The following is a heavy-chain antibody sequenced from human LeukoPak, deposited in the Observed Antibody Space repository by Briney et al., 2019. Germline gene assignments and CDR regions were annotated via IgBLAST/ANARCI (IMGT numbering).Heavy chain of an antibody. CDR1: GFSFSNYW. J-gene: IGHJ4*02. CDR3: AKAGAVAVGDY. V-gene: IGHV3-23*01. CDR2: ISGSGGST. Sequence: GGSLRLSCAASGFSFSNYWMNWVRQAPGKGLEWVSAISGSGGSTYYADSVKGRFTISRDNSKNTLYLQMNSLRAEDTAVYYCAKAGAVAVGDYWGQGTLVTVSS. D-gene: IGHD6-19*01.